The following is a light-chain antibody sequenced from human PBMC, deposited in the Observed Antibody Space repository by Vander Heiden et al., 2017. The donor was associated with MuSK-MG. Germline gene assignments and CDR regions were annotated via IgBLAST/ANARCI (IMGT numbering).Light chain of an antibody. CDR2: GKN. J-gene: IGLJ2*01. CDR3: NSRDSSGNHDVV. V-gene: IGLV3-19*01. CDR1: SLRSYY. Sequence: SSDLTQDPAVSVALGQTVRITCQGDSLRSYYASWYQQKPGQAPVLVIYGKNNRPSGIPDRFSGSSSGNTASLTITGAQAEDEADYYCNSRDSSGNHDVVFGGGTKLTVL.